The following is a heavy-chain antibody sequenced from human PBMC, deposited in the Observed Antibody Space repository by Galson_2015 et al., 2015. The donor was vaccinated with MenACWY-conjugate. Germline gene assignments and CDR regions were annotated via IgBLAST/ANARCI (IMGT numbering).Heavy chain of an antibody. Sequence: QSGAEVKKPGESLRISCRTSGYSFTTFWIAWVRQTPGKGLEWLGRVDPSDSYTDYNPSFQGHVTVSADRSSTTAYLQWNNLKASDSAIYYCTRLGFSASRSYSISDYWGQ. CDR3: TRLGFSASRSYSISDY. CDR2: VDPSDSYT. J-gene: IGHJ4*02. V-gene: IGHV5-10-1*01. CDR1: GYSFTTFW. D-gene: IGHD3-10*01.